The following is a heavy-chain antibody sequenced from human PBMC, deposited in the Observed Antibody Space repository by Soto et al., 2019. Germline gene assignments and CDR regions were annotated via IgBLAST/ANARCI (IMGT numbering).Heavy chain of an antibody. Sequence: EVQLVESGGGLVQPGGSLRLSCAASGFTVSSNYMSWVRQAPGKGLEWVSVIYSGGSTYYADSVKGRFTIFRHNSKNTLYLQMNSLRAEDTAVHYCARDPRDKMTQGVWGKGTTVTVSS. CDR2: IYSGGST. V-gene: IGHV3-53*04. CDR3: ARDPRDKMTQGV. D-gene: IGHD2-15*01. CDR1: GFTVSSNY. J-gene: IGHJ6*04.